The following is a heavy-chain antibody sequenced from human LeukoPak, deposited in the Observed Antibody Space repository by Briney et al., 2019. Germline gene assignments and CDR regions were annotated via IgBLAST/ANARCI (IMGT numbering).Heavy chain of an antibody. CDR3: ARGAPAFMYPPDY. Sequence: GGSLRLSCAASGFTFSSYSMNWGRQAPGKGLEWVSSISSSSSYIYYADSVKGRFTISRDNAKNSLYLQMNSLRAEDTAVYYCARGAPAFMYPPDYWGQGTLVTVSS. V-gene: IGHV3-21*01. J-gene: IGHJ4*02. D-gene: IGHD2-2*01. CDR2: ISSSSSYI. CDR1: GFTFSSYS.